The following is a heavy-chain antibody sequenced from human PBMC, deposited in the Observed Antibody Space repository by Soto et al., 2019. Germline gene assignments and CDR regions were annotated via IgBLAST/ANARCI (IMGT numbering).Heavy chain of an antibody. CDR2: IGIGGDI. CDR1: GFTFTTAW. D-gene: IGHD1-1*01. V-gene: IGHV3-53*01. J-gene: IGHJ3*02. Sequence: GGSLRLSCAASGFTFTTAWINWVRQAPGKGLDWVSSIGIGGDIYYADSVKGRFAISRDNSKNTLFLQMIGLRAEDTAVYYCGTGTTHSVFDIWGHGTMVTVSS. CDR3: GTGTTHSVFDI.